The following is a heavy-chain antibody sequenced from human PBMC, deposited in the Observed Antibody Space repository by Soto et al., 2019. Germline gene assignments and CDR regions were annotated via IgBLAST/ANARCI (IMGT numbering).Heavy chain of an antibody. CDR2: ISAYNGNT. D-gene: IGHD6-6*01. Sequence: PSAKVSCKASGYTFNTYGISWVRQTPGQGLEWMGWISAYNGNTNYAQKFQGRVTMTTDTFTSTAYMELRSLRFDDTAVYYCARDREAARPGWFDPWGQGTLVTVSS. CDR3: ARDREAARPGWFDP. CDR1: GYTFNTYG. V-gene: IGHV1-18*04. J-gene: IGHJ5*02.